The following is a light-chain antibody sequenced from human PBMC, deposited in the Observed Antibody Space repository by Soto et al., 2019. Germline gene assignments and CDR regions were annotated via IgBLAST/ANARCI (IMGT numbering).Light chain of an antibody. Sequence: DIQMTQYPSTLSASVGDRVTITCRASQSISGSLAWYQQKPGKAPKLLLYEASNLKSGVPSRFSGSGSGTEYTLTISSLQPDDSASYCCQQYKGYWTFGQWTRVEIK. J-gene: IGKJ1*01. CDR1: QSISGS. V-gene: IGKV1-5*03. CDR3: QQYKGYWT. CDR2: EAS.